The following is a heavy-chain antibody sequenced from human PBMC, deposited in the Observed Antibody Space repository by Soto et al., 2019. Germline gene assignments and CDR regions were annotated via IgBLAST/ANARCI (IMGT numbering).Heavy chain of an antibody. CDR3: AKVTTTNYFDY. Sequence: PGGSLRLSCAASGFTFSSYGMRWVRQAPGKGLEWVAVISYDGSNKYYADSVKGRFTISRDNSKNTLYLQMNSLRAEDTAVYYCAKVTTTNYFDYWGQGTLVTV. D-gene: IGHD1-1*01. CDR1: GFTFSSYG. J-gene: IGHJ4*02. CDR2: ISYDGSNK. V-gene: IGHV3-30*18.